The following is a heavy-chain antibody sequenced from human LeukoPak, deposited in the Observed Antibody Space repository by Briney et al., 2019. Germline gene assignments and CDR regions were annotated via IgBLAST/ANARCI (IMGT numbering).Heavy chain of an antibody. V-gene: IGHV4-39*07. J-gene: IGHJ6*02. CDR3: ARAALRWLGYYYGMDV. Sequence: SETLSLTCTVSGVSISSSPYCWGWIRQPPGKGLEWIGSIFYSGSTYYNPSLKSRVTISVDTSKNQFSLKLSSVTAADTAVYYCARAALRWLGYYYGMDVWGRGTTVTVSS. D-gene: IGHD4-23*01. CDR2: IFYSGST. CDR1: GVSISSSPYC.